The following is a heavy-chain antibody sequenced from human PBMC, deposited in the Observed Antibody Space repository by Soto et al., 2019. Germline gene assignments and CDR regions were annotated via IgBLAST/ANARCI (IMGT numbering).Heavy chain of an antibody. CDR1: GFTFSDYY. Sequence: GGSLRLSCAASGFTFSDYYMSWIRQAPGKGLEWVSYISSSGSTIYYADSVKGRFTISRDNANNSLYLQMNSLRAEDTAVYYCARVVDYYDPYYYYGMDVWGQGTTVTVSS. D-gene: IGHD3-22*01. J-gene: IGHJ6*02. CDR2: ISSSGSTI. V-gene: IGHV3-11*04. CDR3: ARVVDYYDPYYYYGMDV.